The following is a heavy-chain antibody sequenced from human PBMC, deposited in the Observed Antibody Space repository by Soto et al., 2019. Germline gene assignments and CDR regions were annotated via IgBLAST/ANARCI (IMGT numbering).Heavy chain of an antibody. V-gene: IGHV2-5*02. CDR2: IYWDDDQ. CDR3: AHAYGGTSWPIDAFDV. J-gene: IGHJ3*01. Sequence: QITLKESGPTLVKPTQTLTLTCTFSGFSLSADGVGVGWIRQPPGKALEWLALIYWDDDQRYSPSLKTRLTIPKDTAKHXVVLTMTNMDPVDTATYYGAHAYGGTSWPIDAFDVWGQGTVVTVSS. CDR1: GFSLSADGVG. D-gene: IGHD2-2*01.